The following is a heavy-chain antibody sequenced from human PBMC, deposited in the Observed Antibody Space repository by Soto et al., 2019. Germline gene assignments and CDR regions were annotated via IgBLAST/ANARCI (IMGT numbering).Heavy chain of an antibody. J-gene: IGHJ6*02. CDR1: GDSISSGNKY. V-gene: IGHV4-30-4*01. D-gene: IGHD3-16*01. CDR3: ARVPSPFDYYYAMDV. Sequence: SETLSLTCTVSGDSISSGNKYWSWIRRPPGKGLEWIGYVFSSGTTYYNPSLKGRVSISLDASENQFSLKFASVTDADSAVYYCARVPSPFDYYYAMDVWGQGTTVTVSS. CDR2: VFSSGTT.